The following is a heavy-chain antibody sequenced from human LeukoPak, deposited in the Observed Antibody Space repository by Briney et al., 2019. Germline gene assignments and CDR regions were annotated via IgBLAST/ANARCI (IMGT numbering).Heavy chain of an antibody. CDR3: ARRDGSYPFYYYYYGMDV. D-gene: IGHD5-24*01. CDR2: IYYSGST. J-gene: IGHJ6*02. V-gene: IGHV4-39*01. Sequence: PSETLSLTCAVSGGSISSGGYSWSWIRQPSGKGLEWIGSIYYSGSTYYNPSLKSRVTISVDTSKNQFSLKLSSVTAADTAVYYCARRDGSYPFYYYYYGMDVWGQGTTVTVSS. CDR1: GGSISSGGYS.